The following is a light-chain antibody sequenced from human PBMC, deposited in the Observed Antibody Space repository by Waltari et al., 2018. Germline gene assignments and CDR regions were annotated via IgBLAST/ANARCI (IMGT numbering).Light chain of an antibody. J-gene: IGLJ1*01. Sequence: SHVLTQPPSVSMAPGRPATTTCGGNNIGSNSVHWSQQKPGQAPVLVIYDDSDRPSGIPERFSGSNSGNTATLTISRVEAGDEADYYCQVWDRSSEQYVFGTGTTVTVL. CDR2: DDS. CDR1: NIGSNS. CDR3: QVWDRSSEQYV. V-gene: IGLV3-21*03.